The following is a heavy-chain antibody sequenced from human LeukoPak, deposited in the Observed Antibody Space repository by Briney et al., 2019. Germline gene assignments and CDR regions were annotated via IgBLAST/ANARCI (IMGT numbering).Heavy chain of an antibody. D-gene: IGHD4-23*01. CDR3: AKDTDDYGGNSYDY. CDR1: GFTFDDYA. V-gene: IGHV3-9*01. CDR2: ISWNSGSI. J-gene: IGHJ4*02. Sequence: GGSLRLSCAASGFTFDDYAMHWVRQAPGKGLEWVSGISWNSGSIGYADSVKGRFTISRDNAKNSLYLQMNSLRAEDTALYYCAKDTDDYGGNSYDYWGQGTLATVSS.